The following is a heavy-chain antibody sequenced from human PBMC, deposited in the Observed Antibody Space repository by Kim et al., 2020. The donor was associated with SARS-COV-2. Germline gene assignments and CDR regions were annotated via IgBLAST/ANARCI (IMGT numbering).Heavy chain of an antibody. CDR3: ARVLIAVAGRGIYYYG. V-gene: IGHV4-61*01. D-gene: IGHD6-19*01. CDR2: IYYSGST. CDR1: GGSVSSGSYY. Sequence: SETLSLTCTVSGGSVSSGSYYWSWIRQPPGKGLEWIGYIYYSGSTNYNPSLKSRVTISVDTSKNQFSLKLSSVTAADTAVYYCARVLIAVAGRGIYYYG. J-gene: IGHJ6*01.